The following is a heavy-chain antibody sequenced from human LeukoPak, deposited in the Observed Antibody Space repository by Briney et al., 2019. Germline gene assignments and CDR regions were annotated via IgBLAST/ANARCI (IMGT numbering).Heavy chain of an antibody. CDR1: GGSINSYY. D-gene: IGHD5-12*01. Sequence: SETLSLTCTVSGGSINSYYWSWIRRPPGKGLEWIGYISYSGSTNFNPSLRSRVTISVDTSKNYFSLKLSSVTAADTAVYYCARHGGRGYSGYDMEYFQHWGQGTLVTVSS. CDR3: ARHGGRGYSGYDMEYFQH. CDR2: ISYSGST. J-gene: IGHJ1*01. V-gene: IGHV4-59*08.